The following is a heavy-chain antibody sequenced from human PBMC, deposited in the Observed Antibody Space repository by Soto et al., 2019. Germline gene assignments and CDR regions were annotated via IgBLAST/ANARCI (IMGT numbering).Heavy chain of an antibody. D-gene: IGHD6-13*01. CDR2: TYYRSKWYS. V-gene: IGHV6-1*01. CDR1: GDSVSSNSAT. CDR3: AGSPIAASGNWFDP. J-gene: IGHJ5*02. Sequence: SQTLSLTCVISGDSVSSNSATWNWIRQSPSRGLEWLGRTYYRSKWYSDYAVSVNGRITINPDTSKNHFSLHLTSVTPEDTAVYYCAGSPIAASGNWFDPWGQGTLVTVSS.